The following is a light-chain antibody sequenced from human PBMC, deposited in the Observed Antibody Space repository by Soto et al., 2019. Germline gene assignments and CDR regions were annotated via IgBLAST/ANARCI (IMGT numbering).Light chain of an antibody. CDR3: SSYTDSSTFVV. CDR2: EVS. J-gene: IGLJ2*01. CDR1: SSDVGGYNF. V-gene: IGLV2-14*01. Sequence: QSALTQPASVSGSPVQSITSSCTGTSSDVGGYNFVTWYQQHPGKAPKLMIYEVSNRPSAVSNRFSGSKSGNTASLTIYGLQAEDEADYYCSSYTDSSTFVVFGGGTKLT.